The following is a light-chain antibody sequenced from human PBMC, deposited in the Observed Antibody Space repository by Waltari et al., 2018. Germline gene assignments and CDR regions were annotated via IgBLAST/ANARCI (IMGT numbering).Light chain of an antibody. CDR3: QQRGNWPLA. J-gene: IGKJ4*01. Sequence: EIVLTQSPATLSLSPGERATLSCRASQSISSYLIWYQQKPGQAPRLLIYDTSNRAAGIPARFSGSGSGTDFTLTISSLEPEDFAVYYCQQRGNWPLAFGGGTRVEMK. V-gene: IGKV3-11*01. CDR2: DTS. CDR1: QSISSY.